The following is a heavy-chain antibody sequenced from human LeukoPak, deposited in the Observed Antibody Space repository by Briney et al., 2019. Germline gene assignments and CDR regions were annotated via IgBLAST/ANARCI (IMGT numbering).Heavy chain of an antibody. CDR1: GFTFSSYS. CDR2: ISSSSGNI. CDR3: ARGEAYSGTYAVT. Sequence: GRTLRLSCAVSGFTFSSYSMNWVRQAPEKGREWVSYISSSSGNILYADSVKGRFTISRDNARRSLCLQMNSLRGEDTAVYCCARGEAYSGTYAVTWGQGTLVTVSS. D-gene: IGHD1-26*01. J-gene: IGHJ5*02. V-gene: IGHV3-48*01.